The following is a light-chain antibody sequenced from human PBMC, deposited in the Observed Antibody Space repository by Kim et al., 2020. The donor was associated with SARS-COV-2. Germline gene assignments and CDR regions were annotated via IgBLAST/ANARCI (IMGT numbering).Light chain of an antibody. CDR2: EDN. Sequence: GKTVTISCTSSTGTIANNYVQWYQHRPGRSPTTVIFEDNRRPSGVPDRFSGSIDSSSNSASLTISGLQTEDEADYYCQSYDASSVVFGGGTQLTVL. J-gene: IGLJ7*01. CDR1: TGTIANNY. V-gene: IGLV6-57*01. CDR3: QSYDASSVV.